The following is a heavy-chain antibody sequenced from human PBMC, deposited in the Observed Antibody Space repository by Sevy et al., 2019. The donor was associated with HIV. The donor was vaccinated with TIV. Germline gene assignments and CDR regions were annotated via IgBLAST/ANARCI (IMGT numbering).Heavy chain of an antibody. Sequence: ASVKVSCKASGYTLSSYGISWVRQAPGQGLEWMGWINTYNGNTKYAQKLQGRITMTTDTATSTAYMEVRSLRSDDTAVYYCERDKSVQVIFGVVRYNYGMDVWGQGTTVTVSS. J-gene: IGHJ6*02. D-gene: IGHD3-3*01. CDR2: INTYNGNT. CDR1: GYTLSSYG. V-gene: IGHV1-18*01. CDR3: ERDKSVQVIFGVVRYNYGMDV.